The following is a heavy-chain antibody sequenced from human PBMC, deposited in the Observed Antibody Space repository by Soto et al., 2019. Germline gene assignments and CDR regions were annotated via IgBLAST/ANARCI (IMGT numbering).Heavy chain of an antibody. J-gene: IGHJ3*02. V-gene: IGHV4-59*08. CDR2: IFHSGDT. D-gene: IGHD6-13*01. CDR3: ARAGIPAADDAFDI. CDR1: GGFVSSYH. Sequence: PSESLPFSCSLCGGFVSSYHRSWIRQSPGRGLDWIGYIFHSGDTNYNPSLKSRVTISVDTSKNLFSLRLSSVTAADTGVYYRARAGIPAADDAFDIWGQGTMLTVSS.